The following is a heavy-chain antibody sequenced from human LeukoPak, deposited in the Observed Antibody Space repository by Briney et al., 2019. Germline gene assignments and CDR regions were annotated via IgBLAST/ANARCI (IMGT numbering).Heavy chain of an antibody. J-gene: IGHJ3*02. CDR3: SRDSPDYYDSSVNKGAFDI. V-gene: IGHV1-18*01. D-gene: IGHD3-22*01. Sequence: ASVKLSCKGSGYTFTSYGISWVRQAPGQGPEWMGWTSSYNGKRNYAQKLQGRVTMTTDTTTSKAYIELRSLSTDDTAVYYCSRDSPDYYDSSVNKGAFDIWCQGTMITVSS. CDR2: TSSYNGKR. CDR1: GYTFTSYG.